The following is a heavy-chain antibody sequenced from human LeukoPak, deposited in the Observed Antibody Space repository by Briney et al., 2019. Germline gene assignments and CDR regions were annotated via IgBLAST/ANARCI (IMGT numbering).Heavy chain of an antibody. Sequence: SETLSLTCTVSGGSITTSNWWSWVRQPPGKGLEWIGEVYHSGSTTYNSSLKSRLTMSIDKSKNHFSLNLSSVTAADTAVYYCARRYYGSGTNYFDYWGQGTLVTVSS. D-gene: IGHD3-10*01. CDR3: ARRYYGSGTNYFDY. J-gene: IGHJ4*02. V-gene: IGHV4-4*02. CDR2: VYHSGST. CDR1: GGSITTSNW.